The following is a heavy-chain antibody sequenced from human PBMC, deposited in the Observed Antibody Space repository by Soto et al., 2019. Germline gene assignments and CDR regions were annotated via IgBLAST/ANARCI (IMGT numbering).Heavy chain of an antibody. CDR2: IIPIYGTV. CDR1: GGSFSSFA. J-gene: IGHJ5*02. Sequence: QVQLVQSGAEVKKPGSSVKVSCKASGGSFSSFAISWVRQAPGQGLEWMGGIIPIYGTVNYAQKFRGRVTITADESTSTAYMELSRLRSDDTAVYYCARGEWEVFSKGRDHWFDPWGQGTLVTVSS. CDR3: ARGEWEVFSKGRDHWFDP. V-gene: IGHV1-69*01. D-gene: IGHD1-26*01.